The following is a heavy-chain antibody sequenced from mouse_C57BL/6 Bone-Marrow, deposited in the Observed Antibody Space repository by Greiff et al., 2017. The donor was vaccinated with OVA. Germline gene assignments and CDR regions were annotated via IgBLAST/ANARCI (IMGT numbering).Heavy chain of an antibody. V-gene: IGHV1-22*01. CDR1: GYTFTDYN. D-gene: IGHD2-1*01. Sequence: EVMLVESGPELVKPGASVKMSCKASGYTFTDYNMHWVKQSHGKSLEWIGYINPNNGGTSYNQKFKGKATLTVNKSSSTAYMELRSLTSEDSAVYYCASAYGNSGYYFDYWGQGTTLTVSS. J-gene: IGHJ2*01. CDR3: ASAYGNSGYYFDY. CDR2: INPNNGGT.